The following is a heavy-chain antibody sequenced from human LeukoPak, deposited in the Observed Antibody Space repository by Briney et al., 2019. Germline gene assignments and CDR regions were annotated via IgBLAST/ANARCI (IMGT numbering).Heavy chain of an antibody. J-gene: IGHJ4*02. Sequence: PSETLSLTCTVYGGSFSGYYWSWIRQPPGKGLEWIGEINHSGSTNYNPSLKSRVTISVDTSKNQFSLKLSSVTAADTAVYYCARSDSPAVAGLDYWGQGTLVTVSS. V-gene: IGHV4-34*01. CDR2: INHSGST. CDR3: ARSDSPAVAGLDY. CDR1: GGSFSGYY. D-gene: IGHD6-19*01.